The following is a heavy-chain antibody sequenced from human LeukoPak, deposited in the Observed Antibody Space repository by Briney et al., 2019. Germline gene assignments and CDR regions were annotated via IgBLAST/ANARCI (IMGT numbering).Heavy chain of an antibody. V-gene: IGHV4-34*01. CDR3: ARGKVGATR. J-gene: IGHJ4*02. Sequence: SETLSLTCAVYGGSFSGYYWSWIRQPPGKGLEWIGEINHSGSTNYNPSLKSRVTISVDTSKNKFSLKLSSVTAADTAVYYCARGKVGATRWGQGTLVTVSS. D-gene: IGHD1-26*01. CDR2: INHSGST. CDR1: GGSFSGYY.